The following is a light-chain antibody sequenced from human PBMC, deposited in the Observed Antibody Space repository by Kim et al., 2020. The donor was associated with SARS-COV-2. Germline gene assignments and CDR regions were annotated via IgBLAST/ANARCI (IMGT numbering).Light chain of an antibody. V-gene: IGLV3-27*01. J-gene: IGLJ3*02. CDR3: YSAADNNRM. CDR1: VLAKKY. Sequence: SYELTQPSSVSVSPGQTARITCSGDVLAKKYARWFQQKPGQAPVMVIYKDSERPSGMPERFSGSSSGTTVTLTISGAQVEDEADYYCYSAADNNRMFGGGTQLTVL. CDR2: KDS.